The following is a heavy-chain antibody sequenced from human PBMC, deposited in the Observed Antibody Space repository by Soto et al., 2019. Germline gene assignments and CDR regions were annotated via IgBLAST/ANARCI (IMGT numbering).Heavy chain of an antibody. CDR2: INHSGST. D-gene: IGHD5-12*01. Sequence: PSETLSLTCAVYGESFSGYYWSWIRQPPGKGLEWIGEINHSGSTNYNPSLKGRVTMSVDTSKNQFSLKLSSVTAADTAVYYCAGNIVATISSFDYWGQGTLVTVSS. V-gene: IGHV4-34*01. CDR1: GESFSGYY. CDR3: AGNIVATISSFDY. J-gene: IGHJ4*02.